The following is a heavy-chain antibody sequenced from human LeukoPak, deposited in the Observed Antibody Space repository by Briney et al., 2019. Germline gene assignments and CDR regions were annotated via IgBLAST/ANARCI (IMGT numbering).Heavy chain of an antibody. Sequence: GGSLRLSCAASGFTFSSYAMSWVRQAPGKGLEWVSTISAYAGSTYYADSVKGRFTISRDNSKNTLYLQMNSLRAEDTAVYYCAKGRLAVTALDYWVQGTLVTVSS. CDR3: AKGRLAVTALDY. D-gene: IGHD2-21*02. CDR2: ISAYAGST. CDR1: GFTFSSYA. V-gene: IGHV3-23*01. J-gene: IGHJ4*02.